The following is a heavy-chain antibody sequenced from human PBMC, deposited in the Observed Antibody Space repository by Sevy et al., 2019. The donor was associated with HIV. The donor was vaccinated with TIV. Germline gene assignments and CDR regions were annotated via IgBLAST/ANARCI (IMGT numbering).Heavy chain of an antibody. Sequence: GESLKISCAASGFSVGSYSMNWVRQAPGKGLEWVSFISFTTNNTYYVDSVKGRFTISRDNAKNSVYLQMNSLRAEDTAVYYCSSGGGYWGQRTLVTVSS. CDR3: SSGGGY. CDR2: ISFTTNNT. J-gene: IGHJ4*02. D-gene: IGHD3-16*01. CDR1: GFSVGSYS. V-gene: IGHV3-21*01.